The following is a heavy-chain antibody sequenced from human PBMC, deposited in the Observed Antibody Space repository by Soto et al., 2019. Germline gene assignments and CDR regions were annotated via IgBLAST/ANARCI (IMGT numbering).Heavy chain of an antibody. CDR3: ARDLDHIAVAGTADY. Sequence: QVQLVQSGAEVKKPGASVKVSCKASGYTFTSYAMHWVRQAPGQRLEWMGWINAGNGNTKYSQKFQGRVTITRDTSASTAYMELSSLRSEDTAVYYSARDLDHIAVAGTADYWGQGTLVTVSS. D-gene: IGHD6-19*01. CDR1: GYTFTSYA. V-gene: IGHV1-3*01. J-gene: IGHJ4*02. CDR2: INAGNGNT.